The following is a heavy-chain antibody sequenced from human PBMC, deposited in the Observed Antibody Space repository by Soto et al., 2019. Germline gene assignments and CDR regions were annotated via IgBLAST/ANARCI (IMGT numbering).Heavy chain of an antibody. CDR2: IYYSGST. CDR3: ARVGWEDDSSGSFDY. Sequence: QVQLQESGPGLVKPSETLSLTCTVSGGSVSSGSYYWSWIRQPPGKGLEWIGYIYYSGSTNYNPSLTSRVTLSVDTSKNPFALKLSSVTAEDTAVYYCARVGWEDDSSGSFDYWGQGTLVTVSS. V-gene: IGHV4-61*01. D-gene: IGHD3-22*01. J-gene: IGHJ4*02. CDR1: GGSVSSGSYY.